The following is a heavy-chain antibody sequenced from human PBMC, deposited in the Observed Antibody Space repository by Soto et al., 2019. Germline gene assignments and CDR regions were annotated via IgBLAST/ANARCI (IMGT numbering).Heavy chain of an antibody. V-gene: IGHV3-21*01. CDR3: ARHRVIVGATTHYYYGMDV. Sequence: EVQLVESGGGLVKPGGSLRLSCAASGFTFSSYSMNWVRQAPGKGLEWVSSISSSSSYIYYADSVKGRFTISRDNAKNSLYLQMNSLRAEDPALYYCARHRVIVGATTHYYYGMDVWGQGTTVTVSS. CDR2: ISSSSSYI. CDR1: GFTFSSYS. J-gene: IGHJ6*02. D-gene: IGHD1-26*01.